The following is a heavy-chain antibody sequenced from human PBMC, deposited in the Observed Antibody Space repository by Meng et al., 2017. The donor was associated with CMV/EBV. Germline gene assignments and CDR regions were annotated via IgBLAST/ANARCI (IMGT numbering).Heavy chain of an antibody. J-gene: IGHJ3*02. CDR3: ARDGDPGAESHDAFDI. CDR2: ISYDGSNK. CDR1: GFTISRYA. V-gene: IGHV3-30-3*01. Sequence: GGSLRLSCAASGFTISRYAMHWVRQAPGKGREWVAVISYDGSNKVYADSVKGRFTISRDNSKKTLYLQMNSLRGEDMAVYHCARDGDPGAESHDAFDIWGQGTMVTVSS. D-gene: IGHD1-14*01.